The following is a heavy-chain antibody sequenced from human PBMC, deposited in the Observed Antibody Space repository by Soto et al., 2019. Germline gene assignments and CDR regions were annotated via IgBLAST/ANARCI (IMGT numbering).Heavy chain of an antibody. CDR1: GGTFSNYA. V-gene: IGHV1-69*12. CDR2: IIPIDATV. J-gene: IGHJ6*01. Sequence: QVQLVQSGAEVKKPGSSVKVCCKASGGTFSNYALISWVRQAPGQGLEWMGGIIPIDATVNYAQKFQGRITTTADESTTTAYMDLGSLRSEDTAVYYCARDLLGFGYTYGDVWGQGTTVTVSS. D-gene: IGHD3-10*01. CDR3: ARDLLGFGYTYGDV.